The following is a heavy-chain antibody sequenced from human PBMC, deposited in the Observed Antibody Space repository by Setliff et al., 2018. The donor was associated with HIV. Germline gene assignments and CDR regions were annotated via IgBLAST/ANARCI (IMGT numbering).Heavy chain of an antibody. CDR3: ARHKTNYDFYAFDV. CDR1: GGSFSSSTYS. D-gene: IGHD3-3*01. CDR2: IHSSGTT. Sequence: PSETLSLTCTVSGGSFSSSTYSWGWIRQPPGMGLGWIGSIHSSGTTYYNPSLKSRVAISVDTSRSQFSLKLRSVTAADTAVYYCARHKTNYDFYAFDVWGQGTMVTVSS. V-gene: IGHV4-39*01. J-gene: IGHJ3*01.